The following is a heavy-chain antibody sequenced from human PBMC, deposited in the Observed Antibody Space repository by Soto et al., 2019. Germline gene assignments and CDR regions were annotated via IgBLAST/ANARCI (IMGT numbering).Heavy chain of an antibody. CDR2: ISYDGSNK. Sequence: GGSLRLSCAASGFTFSSYGMHWVRQAPGKGLEWVAVISYDGSNKYYADSVKGRFTISRDNSKNTLYLQMNSLRAEDTAVYYCAKVVYESVVVPAAYLDYWGQGTLVTVSS. CDR1: GFTFSSYG. J-gene: IGHJ4*02. V-gene: IGHV3-30*18. CDR3: AKVVYESVVVPAAYLDY. D-gene: IGHD2-2*01.